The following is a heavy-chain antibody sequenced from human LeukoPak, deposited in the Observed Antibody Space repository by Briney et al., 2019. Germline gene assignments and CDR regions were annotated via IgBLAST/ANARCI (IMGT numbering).Heavy chain of an antibody. CDR3: AKSTNWGSISDGFDI. Sequence: AASVTVSFKASGYSFIGYYIHWVRPAPGQGLEWMGWINPNSGGANYAQKFQGRVTMTRDTSISTVYMELTRLRSDDTAMYYCAKSTNWGSISDGFDIWGQGTVITVAS. V-gene: IGHV1-2*02. J-gene: IGHJ3*02. D-gene: IGHD7-27*01. CDR2: INPNSGGA. CDR1: GYSFIGYY.